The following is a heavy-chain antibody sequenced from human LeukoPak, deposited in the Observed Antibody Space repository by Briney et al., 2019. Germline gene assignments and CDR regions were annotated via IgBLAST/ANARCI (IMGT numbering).Heavy chain of an antibody. V-gene: IGHV1-8*01. J-gene: IGHJ4*02. CDR1: GYSFTSYD. CDR3: ARGRYGSGSYFY. D-gene: IGHD3-10*01. CDR2: MNPNSGNT. Sequence: ASVKVSCKASGYSFTSYDINWVRQATGQGLEWMGWMNPNSGNTGYAQKFQGRVTMTRNTSISTAYMELSSLRSEDTAVYYCARGRYGSGSYFYWGQGTLVTVSS.